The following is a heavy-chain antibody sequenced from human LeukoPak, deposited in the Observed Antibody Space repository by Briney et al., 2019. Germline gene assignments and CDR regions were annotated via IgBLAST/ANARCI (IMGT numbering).Heavy chain of an antibody. CDR2: INPNSGGT. V-gene: IGHV1-2*02. CDR3: ARDRARGIAAAGNGFGY. D-gene: IGHD6-13*01. CDR1: GYTFTGYY. J-gene: IGHJ4*02. Sequence: ASVKVSCKASGYTFTGYYMHWVRQAPGQGHEWMGWINPNSGGTNYAQKFQGRVTVTRDTSISTAYMELSRLRSDDTAVYYCARDRARGIAAAGNGFGYWGQGTLVTVSS.